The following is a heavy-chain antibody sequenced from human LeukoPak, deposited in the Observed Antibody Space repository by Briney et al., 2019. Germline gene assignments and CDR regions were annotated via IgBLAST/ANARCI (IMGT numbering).Heavy chain of an antibody. CDR2: IKEDGREK. Sequence: GGSLRLSCAGSGFTFSSHWMGWVRQAPGKGLEWLANIKEDGREKYYVDSVQGRFTISRDNAKNSLFLQMDSLRAGDTAVYFCARHGYYVFDYWGQGTLVTVSS. CDR1: GFTFSSHW. J-gene: IGHJ4*02. CDR3: ARHGYYVFDY. D-gene: IGHD4-17*01. V-gene: IGHV3-7*01.